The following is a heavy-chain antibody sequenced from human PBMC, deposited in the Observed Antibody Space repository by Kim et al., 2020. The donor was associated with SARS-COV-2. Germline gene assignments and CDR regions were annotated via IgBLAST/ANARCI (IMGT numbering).Heavy chain of an antibody. CDR2: IYHSGST. V-gene: IGHV4-4*02. CDR3: ARGLVLLWFGELVDNWFDP. Sequence: SETLSLTCAVSGGSISSSNWWSWVRQPPGKGLEWIGEIYHSGSTNYNPSLKSRVTISVDKSKNQFSLKLSSVTAADTAVYYCARGLVLLWFGELVDNWFDPWGQGTLLSVSS. D-gene: IGHD3-10*01. CDR1: GGSISSSNW. J-gene: IGHJ5*02.